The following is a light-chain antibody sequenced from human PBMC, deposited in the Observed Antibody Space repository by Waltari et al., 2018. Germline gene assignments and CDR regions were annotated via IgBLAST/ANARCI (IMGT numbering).Light chain of an antibody. V-gene: IGKV4-1*01. Sequence: DIVLTQSPDSLAVSLGERATINCKSSQSLLYSSVNKNCLAWYQQKAGKPPKLLIYWAFTREPGVPDQFSGSGSGTDFTLTISSLQAEDVAVYYCQQYCSSPLTFGGGTKVEIK. CDR2: WAF. J-gene: IGKJ4*01. CDR3: QQYCSSPLT. CDR1: QSLLYSSVNKNC.